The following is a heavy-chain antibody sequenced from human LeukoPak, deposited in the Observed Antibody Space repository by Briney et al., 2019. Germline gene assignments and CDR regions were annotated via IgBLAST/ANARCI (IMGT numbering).Heavy chain of an antibody. D-gene: IGHD2-15*01. CDR1: GFTFSKDD. J-gene: IGHJ2*01. Sequence: GGSLRLSCAASGFTFSKDDFHWVRQAPGKGLEWVAAIGVTGDTYYADSVKGRFTISREDAANSLYLQMRSLGAGDTALYYCTKEFCGSRAGCAGGSYYDFWGRGALATVSS. CDR2: IGVTGDT. V-gene: IGHV3-13*01. CDR3: TKEFCGSRAGCAGGSYYDF.